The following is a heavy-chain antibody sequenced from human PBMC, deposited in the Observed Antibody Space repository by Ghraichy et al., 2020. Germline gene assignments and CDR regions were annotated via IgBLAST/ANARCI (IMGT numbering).Heavy chain of an antibody. Sequence: GGSLRLSCAASGLTFSYYAMSWVRQAPGKGLEWVSGITMSGDSTYYADSVKGRFTISRDNSRNTVYLQMNSLRAEDSAVYYCAHYSKHIEPTSQYPWGQGTPVTVSS. CDR1: GLTFSYYA. J-gene: IGHJ5*02. CDR3: AHYSKHIEPTSQYP. CDR2: ITMSGDST. V-gene: IGHV3-23*01. D-gene: IGHD5-12*01.